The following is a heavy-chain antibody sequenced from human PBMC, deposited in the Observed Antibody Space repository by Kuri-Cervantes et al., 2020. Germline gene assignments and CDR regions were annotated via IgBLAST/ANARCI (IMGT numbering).Heavy chain of an antibody. Sequence: SETLSLTCAVYDGSFSDYYWTWIRQPPGKGLEWIGEISHRGSTNYNPSLKSRVTISVDTSKNQFSLKLSSVTAADTAVYYCARQRGSPSFDYWGQGTLVTVSS. CDR2: ISHRGST. V-gene: IGHV4-34*01. J-gene: IGHJ4*02. D-gene: IGHD1-1*01. CDR3: ARQRGSPSFDY. CDR1: DGSFSDYY.